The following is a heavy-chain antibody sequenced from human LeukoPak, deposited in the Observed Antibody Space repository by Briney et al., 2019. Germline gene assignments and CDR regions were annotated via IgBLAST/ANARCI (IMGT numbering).Heavy chain of an antibody. J-gene: IGHJ4*02. V-gene: IGHV4-39*01. D-gene: IGHD2-8*01. CDR2: IHYSGST. CDR1: GGSMTSNNYY. CDR3: WRPHCSNSVCSSSRVDF. Sequence: PSETLSLTCTASGGSMTSNNYYWGWIRQPPGKGPEWIGNIHYSGSTYYSPSLKNRVTISVDTSKNQFSLRLKSVTAADTAVYYCWRPHCSNSVCSSSRVDFWGQGTLVTVSS.